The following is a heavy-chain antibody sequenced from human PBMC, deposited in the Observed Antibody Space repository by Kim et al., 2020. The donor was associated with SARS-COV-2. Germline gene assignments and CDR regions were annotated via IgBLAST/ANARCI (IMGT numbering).Heavy chain of an antibody. CDR3: ARSHLTEIAVVPAATLDY. Sequence: GGSLRLSCAASGFTFSSYGMHWVRQAPGKGLEWVAVISYDGSNKYYADSVKGRFTISRDNSKNTLYLQMNSLRAEDTAVYYCARSHLTEIAVVPAATLDYWGQGTLVTVSS. D-gene: IGHD2-2*01. J-gene: IGHJ4*02. V-gene: IGHV3-33*05. CDR1: GFTFSSYG. CDR2: ISYDGSNK.